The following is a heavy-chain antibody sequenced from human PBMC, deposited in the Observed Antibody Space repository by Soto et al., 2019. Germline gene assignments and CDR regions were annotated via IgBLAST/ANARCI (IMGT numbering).Heavy chain of an antibody. CDR1: GFTFSSYG. V-gene: IGHV3-33*01. CDR3: ARDRERDIAREYFGY. D-gene: IGHD5-12*01. Sequence: QVQLVESGGGVVQPGKSLRLSCAASGFTFSSYGMHWVRQAPGKGLEWVAVIWYDGRNTNYADSVKGRFTISRDNSKNTLYLQMNSLRVEDTAVYYCARDRERDIAREYFGYWGQGTLVTVSS. J-gene: IGHJ4*02. CDR2: IWYDGRNT.